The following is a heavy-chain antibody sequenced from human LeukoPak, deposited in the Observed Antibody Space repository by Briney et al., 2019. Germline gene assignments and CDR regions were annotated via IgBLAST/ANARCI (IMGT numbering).Heavy chain of an antibody. V-gene: IGHV5-51*01. D-gene: IGHD5-24*01. CDR1: GYIFSNYW. CDR2: IYPGDSDT. Sequence: GESLKISCQASGYIFSNYWIGWVRQMPGKGLEWTAIIYPGDSDTRYSPSFQGQVTISADKSISTAYLQWSSLKASDTAMYYCARQGTRWRQDFDYWGQGTLVTVSS. J-gene: IGHJ4*02. CDR3: ARQGTRWRQDFDY.